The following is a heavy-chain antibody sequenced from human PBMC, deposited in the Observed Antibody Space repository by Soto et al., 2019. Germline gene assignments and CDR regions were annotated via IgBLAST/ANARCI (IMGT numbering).Heavy chain of an antibody. CDR3: ASFSRSWVRGAEFDY. V-gene: IGHV5-51*01. D-gene: IGHD3-10*01. Sequence: GESLKISCKGSGYSFTSYWIGWVRQMPGKGLEWMGIIYPGDSDTRYSPSFQGQVTISADKSISTAYLQWSSLKASDTAMYYCASFSRSWVRGAEFDYWGQGTLVTVSS. CDR2: IYPGDSDT. CDR1: GYSFTSYW. J-gene: IGHJ4*02.